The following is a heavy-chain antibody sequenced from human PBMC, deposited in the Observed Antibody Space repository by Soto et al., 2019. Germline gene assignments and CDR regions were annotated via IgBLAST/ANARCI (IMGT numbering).Heavy chain of an antibody. D-gene: IGHD3-3*01. J-gene: IGHJ6*02. CDR3: AATYYDFWSGYPGPYYYGMDV. V-gene: IGHV1-8*01. Sequence: ASVKVSCKASGYTFTSYDINWVRQATGEVLEWMGWMNPNSGNTGYAQKFQGRVTMTRNTSISTAYMELSSLRSEDTAVYYCAATYYDFWSGYPGPYYYGMDVWGQGTTVTVSS. CDR2: MNPNSGNT. CDR1: GYTFTSYD.